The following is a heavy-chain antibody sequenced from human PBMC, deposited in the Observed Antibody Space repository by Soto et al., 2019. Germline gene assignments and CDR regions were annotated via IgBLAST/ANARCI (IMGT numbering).Heavy chain of an antibody. D-gene: IGHD1-26*01. CDR3: ARDLGSGSYPRTLYGMDV. Sequence: SVKPTCKDSGGTISSYAISWVRQAPGKGLEWMGGIIPIFGTANYAQKFQGRVTITADNSKNTLYLQMNSLRAEDTAVYYCARDLGSGSYPRTLYGMDVWGQGTTVTVSS. CDR1: GGTISSYA. J-gene: IGHJ6*02. V-gene: IGHV1-69*06. CDR2: IIPIFGTA.